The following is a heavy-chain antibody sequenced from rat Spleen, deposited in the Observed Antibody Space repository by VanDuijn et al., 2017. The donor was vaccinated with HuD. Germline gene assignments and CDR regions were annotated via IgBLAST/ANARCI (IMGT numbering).Heavy chain of an antibody. CDR1: GFTFSNYD. V-gene: IGHV5-20*01. D-gene: IGHD1-2*01. Sequence: EVQLVESGGGLVQPERSMKLSCAASGFTFSNYDMAWVRQAPTKGLEWVASISYDGSSTYYRDSVKGRFTISRDKAKSTLYLQMESLRSEDTATYYWTTDYYSSYTPLSFDYWGQGVMVTVSS. J-gene: IGHJ2*01. CDR2: ISYDGSST. CDR3: TTDYYSSYTPLSFDY.